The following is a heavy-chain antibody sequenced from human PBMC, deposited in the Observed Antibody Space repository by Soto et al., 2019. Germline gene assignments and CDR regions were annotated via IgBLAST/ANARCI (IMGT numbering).Heavy chain of an antibody. V-gene: IGHV3-9*01. J-gene: IGHJ6*02. CDR1: GFSFGDYG. CDR2: ISYYSGSI. D-gene: IGHD2-15*01. CDR3: AKSMGGTANGMDV. Sequence: SLRISCGSSGFSFGDYGMERVPPAPWKGLEWVSGISYYSGSIGYADSVKGRFTISRDNAKNSLYLQMNSLRAEDTALYYCAKSMGGTANGMDVWGQGTTVTVSS.